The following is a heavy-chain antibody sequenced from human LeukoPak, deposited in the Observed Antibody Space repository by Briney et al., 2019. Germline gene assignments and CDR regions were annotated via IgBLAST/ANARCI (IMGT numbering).Heavy chain of an antibody. CDR1: GGSFSGYY. CDR2: INHSGST. CDR3: ARRDSSGYYFKDMDY. J-gene: IGHJ4*02. V-gene: IGHV4-34*01. Sequence: SETLSLTCAVYGGSFSGYYWSWIRQPPGKGLEWIGEINHSGSTNYNPSLKSRVTISVDASKNQFSLKLSSVTAADTAVYYCARRDSSGYYFKDMDYWGQGTLVTVSS. D-gene: IGHD3-22*01.